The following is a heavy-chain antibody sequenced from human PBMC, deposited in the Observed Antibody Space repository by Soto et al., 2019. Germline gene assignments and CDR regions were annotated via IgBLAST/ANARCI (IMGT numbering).Heavy chain of an antibody. CDR3: ARGEELGKNAFDI. CDR1: GGSISSYY. V-gene: IGHV4-59*01. CDR2: IYYSGST. J-gene: IGHJ3*02. D-gene: IGHD7-27*01. Sequence: SETLSLTCTVSGGSISSYYWSWIRQPPGKGLEWIGYIYYSGSTNYNPSLKSRVTISVDTSKNQFSQKLSSVSAADTAVYYCARGEELGKNAFDIWGQGTMVTVSS.